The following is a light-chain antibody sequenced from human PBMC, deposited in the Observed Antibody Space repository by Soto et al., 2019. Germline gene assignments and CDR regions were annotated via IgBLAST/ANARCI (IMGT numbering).Light chain of an antibody. Sequence: EILLTQSPGTLSLSPGERATLSCRASQSVSRYLAWYQQKPGQAPRLLIYDASNRATGIPARFSGSGSGTEFTLTISSLQSEDFAVYYCQQYNNWPPITFGQGTRLEI. V-gene: IGKV3-15*01. CDR2: DAS. CDR1: QSVSRY. CDR3: QQYNNWPPIT. J-gene: IGKJ5*01.